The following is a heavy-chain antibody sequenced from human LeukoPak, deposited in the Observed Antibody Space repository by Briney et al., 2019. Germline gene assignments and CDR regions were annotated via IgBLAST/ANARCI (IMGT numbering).Heavy chain of an antibody. V-gene: IGHV4-34*01. J-gene: IGHJ4*02. Sequence: SETLSLTCAVYGGSFSGYYWSWIRQPPGKGLEWIGEINHSGSTNYNPSLKSRVTISVDTSKNQFSLKLSSVTAADTAVYYRASPPPGDGYNPFGYWGQGTLVTVSS. CDR2: INHSGST. CDR3: ASPPPGDGYNPFGY. D-gene: IGHD5-24*01. CDR1: GGSFSGYY.